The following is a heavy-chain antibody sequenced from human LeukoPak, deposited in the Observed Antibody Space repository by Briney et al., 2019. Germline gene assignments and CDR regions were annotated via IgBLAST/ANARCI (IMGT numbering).Heavy chain of an antibody. V-gene: IGHV3-23*01. D-gene: IGHD4-17*01. CDR2: ISGSGGST. J-gene: IGHJ6*02. Sequence: GGSLRLSCAASGFTVSSNYMSWVRQAPGKGLEWVSAISGSGGSTYYADSVKGRFTISRDNSKNTLYLQMNSLRAEDTAVYYCAKAYGDYVGYYYGMDVWGQGTTVTVSS. CDR3: AKAYGDYVGYYYGMDV. CDR1: GFTVSSNY.